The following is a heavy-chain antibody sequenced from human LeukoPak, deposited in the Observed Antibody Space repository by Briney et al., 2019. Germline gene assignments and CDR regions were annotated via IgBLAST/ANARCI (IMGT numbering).Heavy chain of an antibody. Sequence: GGSLRLSCAASGFTFSSYSMNWVRQAPGKGLEWVSSISSSSSFIYYADSVKGRFTISRDNAKNSLYLQMNRLRAEDTAVYYCASFGPHEWELRDYWGQGTLVTVSS. J-gene: IGHJ4*02. CDR1: GFTFSSYS. V-gene: IGHV3-21*01. D-gene: IGHD1-26*01. CDR2: ISSSSSFI. CDR3: ASFGPHEWELRDY.